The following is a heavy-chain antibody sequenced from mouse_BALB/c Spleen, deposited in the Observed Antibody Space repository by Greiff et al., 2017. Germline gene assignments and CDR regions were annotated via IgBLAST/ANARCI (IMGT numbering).Heavy chain of an antibody. CDR1: GFTFSSYA. J-gene: IGHJ3*01. V-gene: IGHV5-6-5*01. Sequence: DVMLVESGGGLVKPGGSLKLSCAASGFTFSSYAMSWVRQTPEKRLEWVASISSGGSTYYPDSVKGRFTISRDNARNILYLQMSSLRSEDTAMYYCARPTMINGWFAYWGQGTLVTVSA. D-gene: IGHD2-4*01. CDR2: ISSGGST. CDR3: ARPTMINGWFAY.